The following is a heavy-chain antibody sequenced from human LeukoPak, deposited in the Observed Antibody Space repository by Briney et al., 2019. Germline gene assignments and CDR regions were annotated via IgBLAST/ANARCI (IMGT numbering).Heavy chain of an antibody. Sequence: SETLSLTCAVYGGSFSGYYWSWIRQPPGKGLEWIGEINHSGSTNYNPSLKSRVTISVDTSKNQFSLKLSSVTAADTAVYYCARVEHGMDVWGQGTTVTVSS. J-gene: IGHJ6*02. V-gene: IGHV4-34*01. CDR1: GGSFSGYY. CDR3: ARVEHGMDV. CDR2: INHSGST.